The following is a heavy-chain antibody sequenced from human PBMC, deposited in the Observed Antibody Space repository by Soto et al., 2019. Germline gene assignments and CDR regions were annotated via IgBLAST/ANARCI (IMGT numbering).Heavy chain of an antibody. J-gene: IGHJ4*02. CDR2: ISGSGGST. CDR3: AKCSGWYLQYYFDY. D-gene: IGHD6-19*01. V-gene: IGHV3-23*01. Sequence: PGGSLRLSCAASGFTFSSYAMSWVRQAPGKGLEWVSAISGSGGSTYYADSGKGRFTISRDNSKNTLYLQMNSLRAEDTAVYYCAKCSGWYLQYYFDYWGQGTLVTVSS. CDR1: GFTFSSYA.